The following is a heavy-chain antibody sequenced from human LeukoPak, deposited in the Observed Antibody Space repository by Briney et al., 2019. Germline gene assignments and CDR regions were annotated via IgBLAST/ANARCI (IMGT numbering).Heavy chain of an antibody. J-gene: IGHJ6*02. CDR1: GYSFSDYW. CDR2: IFPGDFDI. CDR3: ARHGLRGCTGGRCFTSFYYYGMDV. V-gene: IGHV5-51*01. Sequence: GASLLISCTGSGYSFSDYWIGWVRQLPGKGLEFLGIIFPGDFDIKYSPSFQGQVTISADRSINTAYLQWSSLKASDSAKYYCARHGLRGCTGGRCFTSFYYYGMDVWGLGTTVTVSS. D-gene: IGHD2-8*02.